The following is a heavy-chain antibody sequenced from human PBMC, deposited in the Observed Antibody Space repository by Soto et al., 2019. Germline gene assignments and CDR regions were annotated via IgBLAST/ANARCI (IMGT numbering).Heavy chain of an antibody. CDR2: IYFSGST. CDR3: AREYSSSWHDAFDI. J-gene: IGHJ3*02. V-gene: IGHV4-31*03. D-gene: IGHD6-13*01. Sequence: SETLSLTCTVSGGSISSGGYYWSWIRQHPGKGLEWIGYIYFSGSTYYNPSLKSRVTISVDTSKNQFSLKLSSVTAADTAVYYCAREYSSSWHDAFDIWGQGTMVTVSS. CDR1: GGSISSGGYY.